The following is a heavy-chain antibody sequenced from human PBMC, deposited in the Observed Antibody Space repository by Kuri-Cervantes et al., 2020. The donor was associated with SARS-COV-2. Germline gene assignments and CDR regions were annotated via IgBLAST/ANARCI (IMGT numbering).Heavy chain of an antibody. J-gene: IGHJ4*02. D-gene: IGHD5-18*01. CDR1: GGSFSGYY. CDR3: ARHEGWFPLWLPFDY. Sequence: SETLSLTCAVYGGSFSGYYWSWIRQPPGKGLEWIGEINHSGSTNYNPSLKSRVTISVDTSKNQFSLKLSSVTAADMAVYYCARHEGWFPLWLPFDYWGQGTLVTVSS. V-gene: IGHV4-34*01. CDR2: INHSGST.